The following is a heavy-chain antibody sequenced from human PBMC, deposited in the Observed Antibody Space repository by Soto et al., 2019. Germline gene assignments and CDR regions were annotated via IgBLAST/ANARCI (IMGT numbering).Heavy chain of an antibody. CDR2: IHYSGTT. J-gene: IGHJ4*02. CDR3: ARSLEGGLGSNYNRGFDS. D-gene: IGHD3-10*01. Sequence: QLQLQESGPGLVKPSETLSLTCTVSGDSINSDSFYWGWIRQPPAKGLEWIGRIHYSGTTYNNPSLNSGVTISVDTSKNPFSLKLNSVTAADTAVYYCARSLEGGLGSNYNRGFDSWGLGTLVTVSS. CDR1: GDSINSDSFY. V-gene: IGHV4-39*01.